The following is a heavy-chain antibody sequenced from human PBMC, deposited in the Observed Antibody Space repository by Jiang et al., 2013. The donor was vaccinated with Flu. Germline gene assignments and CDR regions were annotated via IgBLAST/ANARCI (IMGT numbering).Heavy chain of an antibody. CDR3: ARDVQWLEGFYFDY. CDR1: GYTFTSYD. J-gene: IGHJ4*02. Sequence: SVKVSCKASGYTFTSYDINWVRQATGQGLEWMGWMNPNSGNTDYAQKFQGRVTMTRNTSINTAYMELRSLRSDDTAVYYCARDVQWLEGFYFDYWGQGTLVTVSS. D-gene: IGHD6-19*01. CDR2: MNPNSGNT. V-gene: IGHV1-8*01.